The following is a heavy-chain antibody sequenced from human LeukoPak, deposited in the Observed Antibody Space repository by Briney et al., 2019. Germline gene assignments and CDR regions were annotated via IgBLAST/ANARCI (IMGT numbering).Heavy chain of an antibody. Sequence: SGPALVQPTQTLTLTCTFSGFSLTTRGMRVSWIRQTPGKGLEWIGSIYYSGSTYYNPSLKSRVTISVDTSKNQFSLKLSSVTAADTAVYYCARRYSSGWYGYFQHWGQGTLVTVSS. CDR3: ARRYSSGWYGYFQH. V-gene: IGHV4-39*01. D-gene: IGHD6-19*01. CDR1: GFSLTTRGMR. J-gene: IGHJ1*01. CDR2: IYYSGST.